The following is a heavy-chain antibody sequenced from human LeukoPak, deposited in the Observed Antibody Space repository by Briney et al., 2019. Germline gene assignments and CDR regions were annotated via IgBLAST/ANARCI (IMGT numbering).Heavy chain of an antibody. CDR3: ARQGGSYYADFDY. CDR1: GGSISSYY. V-gene: IGHV4-59*08. J-gene: IGHJ4*02. Sequence: PSETLSLTCTVSGGSISSYYWSWIRQPPGKGLEWIGYIYYSGSTNYNPSPKSRVTISVDTSKNQFSLKLSSVTAADTAVYYCARQGGSYYADFDYWGQGTLVTVSS. D-gene: IGHD1-26*01. CDR2: IYYSGST.